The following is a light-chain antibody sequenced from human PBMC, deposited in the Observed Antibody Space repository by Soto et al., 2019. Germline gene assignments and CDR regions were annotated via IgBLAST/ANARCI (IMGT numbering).Light chain of an antibody. CDR2: DAS. Sequence: EIVLTQSPGTLSLSPGERATLSCRASQSVSSTHLAWYQQKPGQAPRLLIYDASSRATGVPDRFSGSGSGTDFTLTISRLEPEDFAVYCCQQFDGSLWTFDQGTKVEIK. J-gene: IGKJ1*01. V-gene: IGKV3-20*01. CDR3: QQFDGSLWT. CDR1: QSVSSTH.